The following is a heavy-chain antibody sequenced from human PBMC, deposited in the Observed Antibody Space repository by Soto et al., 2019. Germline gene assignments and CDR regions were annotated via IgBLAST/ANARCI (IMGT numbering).Heavy chain of an antibody. V-gene: IGHV3-21*01. J-gene: IGHJ4*01. D-gene: IGHD5-18*01. Sequence: RGSMRLSCAASGFTFSSYSMNLVRQAPGKGLEWVSSISSSSSYIYYADSVKGRFTISRDNAKNSLYLQMNSLRTEDTAVYCCEIGGDTAMVTGYWGHGTVVTVSA. CDR2: ISSSSSYI. CDR1: GFTFSSYS. CDR3: EIGGDTAMVTGY.